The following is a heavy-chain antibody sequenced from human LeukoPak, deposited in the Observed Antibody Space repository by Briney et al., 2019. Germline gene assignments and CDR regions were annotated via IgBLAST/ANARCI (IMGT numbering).Heavy chain of an antibody. Sequence: GGSLGLSCAASGFTFSISWMHWVRQAPGMGLAWVSHINSGGRSTDYADSVRGRFTISRDNAKNTLYLQMNSLRAEDTAVYFCARGKSDAYGLEDYWGQGTLVTVSS. D-gene: IGHD4-17*01. CDR2: INSGGRST. CDR1: GFTFSISW. CDR3: ARGKSDAYGLEDY. J-gene: IGHJ4*02. V-gene: IGHV3-74*01.